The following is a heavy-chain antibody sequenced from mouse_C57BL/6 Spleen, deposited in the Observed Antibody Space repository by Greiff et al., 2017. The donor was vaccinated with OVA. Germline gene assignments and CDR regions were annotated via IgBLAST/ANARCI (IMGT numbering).Heavy chain of an antibody. V-gene: IGHV1-26*01. CDR2: INPNNGGT. Sequence: EVQLQQSGPELVKPGASVKISCKASGYTFTDYYMNWVKQSHGKSLEWIGDINPNNGGTSYNQKFKGKATLTVDKSSSTAYMELRSLTSEDSAVYYCARWGDSSGYFDYWGQGTTLTVSS. J-gene: IGHJ2*01. D-gene: IGHD3-2*02. CDR1: GYTFTDYY. CDR3: ARWGDSSGYFDY.